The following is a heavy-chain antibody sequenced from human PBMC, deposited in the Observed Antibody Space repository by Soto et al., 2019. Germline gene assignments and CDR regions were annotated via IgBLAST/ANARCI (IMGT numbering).Heavy chain of an antibody. CDR2: IYSGGNT. J-gene: IGHJ6*03. CDR1: GFTVSSNY. CDR3: ARVLADFWSGSYYYMDV. V-gene: IGHV3-66*01. Sequence: GGSLRLSCAASGFTVSSNYMSWVRQAPGKGLEWVSVIYSGGNTYYADSVKGRFTISRDNSKNTLYLQMNSLRAEDTAVYYCARVLADFWSGSYYYMDVWGKGTTVTVSS. D-gene: IGHD3-3*01.